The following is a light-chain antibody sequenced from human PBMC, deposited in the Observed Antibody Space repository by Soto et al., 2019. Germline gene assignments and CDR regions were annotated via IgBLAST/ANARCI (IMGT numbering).Light chain of an antibody. CDR2: EVS. Sequence: SALTQPASVSGSPGQSITISCTGSTSDVGAYNYLSWYKHHPGQAPQLMIYEVSNRPSGVSNRFSGSKSGNTASLTISGLQADDEGDYYCSSKTSSSSPFVFGTGTKVTVL. CDR1: TSDVGAYNY. V-gene: IGLV2-14*01. CDR3: SSKTSSSSPFV. J-gene: IGLJ1*01.